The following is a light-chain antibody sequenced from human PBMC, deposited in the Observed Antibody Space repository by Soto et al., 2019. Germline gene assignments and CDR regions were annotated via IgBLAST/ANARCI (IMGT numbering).Light chain of an antibody. CDR3: SSYAGSSNV. CDR2: EVN. Sequence: QSARAQPPSASGSPGQSVAISCTGTSSDVGGYNYVSWYQQHPGKAPKLMIYEVNKRPSGVPDRFSGSKSGNTASLAVSGLQAEDEADYYCSSYAGSSNVFGTGTKVTV. V-gene: IGLV2-8*01. J-gene: IGLJ1*01. CDR1: SSDVGGYNY.